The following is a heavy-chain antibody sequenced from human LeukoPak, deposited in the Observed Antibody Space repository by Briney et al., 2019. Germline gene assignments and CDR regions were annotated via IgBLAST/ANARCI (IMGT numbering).Heavy chain of an antibody. CDR1: GFTFSSYG. CDR2: ISYDGSNK. D-gene: IGHD3-10*01. V-gene: IGHV3-30*18. J-gene: IGHJ4*02. Sequence: GGSLRLSCAASGFTFSSYGMHWVRQAPGKGLEWVAVISYDGSNKYYADSVKGRFTISRDNSKNTLYLQMNSLRAEDTAVYYCAKTGEVIPFDYWGQGTLVTVSS. CDR3: AKTGEVIPFDY.